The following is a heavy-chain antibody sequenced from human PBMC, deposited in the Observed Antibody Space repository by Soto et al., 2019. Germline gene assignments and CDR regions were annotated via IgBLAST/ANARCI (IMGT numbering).Heavy chain of an antibody. CDR3: ATDRKTGELLNDFVY. CDR2: ISWNSGSI. D-gene: IGHD1-26*01. J-gene: IGHJ4*02. CDR1: GFTFDDYA. Sequence: GGSLRLSCAASGFTFDDYAMHWVRQAPGKGLEWVSGISWNSGSIGYADSVKGRFTISRDNAKNSLYLQMNSLRAEDTALYYFATDRKTGELLNDFVYWGEGALVTVS. V-gene: IGHV3-9*01.